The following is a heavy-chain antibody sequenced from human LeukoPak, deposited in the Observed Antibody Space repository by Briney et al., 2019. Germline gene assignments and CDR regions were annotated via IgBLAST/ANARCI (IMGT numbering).Heavy chain of an antibody. Sequence: GGSLRLSCAASGFTLDDYGMSWVRQAPGKGLEWVSGINWNGDSRDYADSVKSRFTMSRDNAKNSLYLQMNSLRAEDTAFYYCARGAADGLYYMDVWGKGTTVTVSS. V-gene: IGHV3-20*04. CDR2: INWNGDSR. CDR1: GFTLDDYG. D-gene: IGHD6-13*01. J-gene: IGHJ6*03. CDR3: ARGAADGLYYMDV.